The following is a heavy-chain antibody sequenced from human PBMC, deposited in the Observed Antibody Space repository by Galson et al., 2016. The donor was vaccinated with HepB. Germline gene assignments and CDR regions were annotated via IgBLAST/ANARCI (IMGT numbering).Heavy chain of an antibody. V-gene: IGHV3-15*01. Sequence: SLRLSCAASGFTFTNAWMTWVRQAPGKGLEWVAHIKSKADGGTVDYAAPVKGRFTISRDDSKNTLYLQMNSLKAEDTALYYCTVTVDVDYYDYWGQGTLVTVSS. CDR1: GFTFTNAW. D-gene: IGHD2-21*01. CDR2: IKSKADGGTV. J-gene: IGHJ4*02. CDR3: TVTVDVDYYDY.